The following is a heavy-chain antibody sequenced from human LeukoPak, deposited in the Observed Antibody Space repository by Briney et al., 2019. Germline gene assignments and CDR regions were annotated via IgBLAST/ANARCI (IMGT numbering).Heavy chain of an antibody. CDR1: GFTFSSYA. V-gene: IGHV3-23*01. J-gene: IGHJ4*02. Sequence: GGSLRLSCAASGFTFSSYAMSWVRQAPGKGLEWVSAISGSGGSTYYADSVKGRFTISRDNSKNTLYLQMNSLRAEDTAVYYCAKVTSLCGSSSFRLVDYWGQGTLVTVSS. CDR2: ISGSGGST. D-gene: IGHD6-6*01. CDR3: AKVTSLCGSSSFRLVDY.